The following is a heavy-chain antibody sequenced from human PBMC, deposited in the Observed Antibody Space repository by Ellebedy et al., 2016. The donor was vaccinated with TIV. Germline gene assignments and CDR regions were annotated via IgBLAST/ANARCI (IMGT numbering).Heavy chain of an antibody. CDR3: ARLSRGYCSGGRCQGPFDF. D-gene: IGHD2-15*01. CDR1: GDTYGNYG. J-gene: IGHJ4*02. CDR2: IIPVFGRA. V-gene: IGHV1-69*05. Sequence: AASVKVSCKASGDTYGNYGISWVRQAPGQGLEWVGGIIPVFGRADYAQKFQGRVTISTDASTGTTYMEVSNLRSEETAVYYCARLSRGYCSGGRCQGPFDFWGQGTPVTVAS.